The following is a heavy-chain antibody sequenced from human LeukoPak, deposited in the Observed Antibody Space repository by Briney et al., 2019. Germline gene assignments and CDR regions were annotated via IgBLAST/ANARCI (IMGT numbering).Heavy chain of an antibody. CDR3: ARARWISNADAVW. CDR1: GFSFSSNA. J-gene: IGHJ4*02. V-gene: IGHV3-23*01. D-gene: IGHD6-6*01. Sequence: GGSLSLSCAASGFSFSSNAMSWVRQPPARGLEWVSSIRCNGDTFYADSVKGRFTLSRDASRNQVYLHLNNLRVEDSAVYYCARARWISNADAVWWGQGTLVTVSS. CDR2: IRCNGDT.